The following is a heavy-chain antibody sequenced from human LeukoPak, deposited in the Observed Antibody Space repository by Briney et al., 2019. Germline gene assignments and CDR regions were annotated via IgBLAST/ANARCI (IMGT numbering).Heavy chain of an antibody. Sequence: GGSLRLSCAASGFTLSSYAMHWVRQAPGKGLEWVAVISYDGTSIYYADFVKGRFTISRDNSKNTLYLQMNSLRAEDTAVYYCARGSSKSQFRSEWYFDYWGQGTLVTVSS. CDR3: ARGSSKSQFRSEWYFDY. V-gene: IGHV3-30*04. J-gene: IGHJ4*02. D-gene: IGHD3-10*01. CDR2: ISYDGTSI. CDR1: GFTLSSYA.